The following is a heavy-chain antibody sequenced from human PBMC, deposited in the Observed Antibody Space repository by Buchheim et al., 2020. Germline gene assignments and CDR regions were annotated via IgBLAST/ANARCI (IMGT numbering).Heavy chain of an antibody. V-gene: IGHV5-10-1*01. J-gene: IGHJ6*02. CDR3: AREGGYYDSSGHPSTSYGMDV. CDR1: GYSFTSYW. D-gene: IGHD3-22*01. CDR2: IDPSDSYT. Sequence: EVQLVQSGAEVKKPGESLRISCKGSGYSFTSYWISWVRQMPGKGLEWMGRIDPSDSYTNYSPSFQGHVTISADKSISTAYLQWSSLKASDTAMYYCAREGGYYDSSGHPSTSYGMDVWGQGTT.